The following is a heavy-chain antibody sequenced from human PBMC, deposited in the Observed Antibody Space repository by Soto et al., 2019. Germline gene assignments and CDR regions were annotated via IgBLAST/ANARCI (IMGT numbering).Heavy chain of an antibody. CDR1: EYRFSSYW. CDR3: ARQGVVVAATPDYYYGMDV. D-gene: IGHD2-15*01. J-gene: IGHJ6*02. V-gene: IGHV5-10-1*01. Sequence: EPLTNSCKDSEYRFSSYWISWVRQMPGKGLRWMGRIDPSDSYTNYSPSFQGHVTISADKSISTAYLQWSSLKASDTAMYYCARQGVVVAATPDYYYGMDVWGQGTTVTVSS. CDR2: IDPSDSYT.